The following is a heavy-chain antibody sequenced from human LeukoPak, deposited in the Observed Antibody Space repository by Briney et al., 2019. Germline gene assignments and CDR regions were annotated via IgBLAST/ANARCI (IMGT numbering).Heavy chain of an antibody. Sequence: ASVKVSLKSSVSTFSSNYKHWARHAPGPGLEWKGWINPNSGGTNYAQKFQGRVTMTRHTSKSTAYMELSRLRSDDTAVYYCARGDYDYVWGSYRYHAFDIWGHGAMVTVSS. J-gene: IGHJ3*02. CDR3: ARGDYDYVWGSYRYHAFDI. D-gene: IGHD3-16*02. CDR2: INPNSGGT. V-gene: IGHV1-2*02. CDR1: VSTFSSNY.